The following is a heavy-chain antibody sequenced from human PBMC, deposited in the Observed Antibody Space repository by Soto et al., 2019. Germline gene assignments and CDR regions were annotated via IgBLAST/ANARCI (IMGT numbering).Heavy chain of an antibody. CDR1: TVTFTSSS. J-gene: IGHJ4*02. D-gene: IGHD1-26*01. Sequence: QIQLVQSGPEVKNPWTSVKVSWKASTVTFTSSSVQWVRQARGQRIEWIGWPVVGSGNTKDAQNFQERVAITRDMSSGTAYLELRSLRSEDVAVYYCATHREGATYFFDCWGQGGLLSVSS. CDR3: ATHREGATYFFDC. V-gene: IGHV1-58*01. CDR2: PVVGSGNT.